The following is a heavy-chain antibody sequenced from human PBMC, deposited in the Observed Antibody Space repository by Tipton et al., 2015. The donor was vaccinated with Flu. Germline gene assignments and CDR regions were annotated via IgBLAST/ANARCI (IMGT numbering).Heavy chain of an antibody. CDR3: AYLPTLMTQAHDGFDI. CDR2: IDPSGDAT. V-gene: IGHV1-46*02. D-gene: IGHD3-16*01. J-gene: IGHJ3*02. CDR1: GYIFNTYY. Sequence: QVQLVQSGAEVKRPGASVSVSCKASGYIFNTYYIHWVRQAPGQGLEWMGIIDPSGDATTYGQKFQGRVTMTRDTSTNTVNVEVTGLTSEDTAVYYCAYLPTLMTQAHDGFDIWGQGTMVTVS.